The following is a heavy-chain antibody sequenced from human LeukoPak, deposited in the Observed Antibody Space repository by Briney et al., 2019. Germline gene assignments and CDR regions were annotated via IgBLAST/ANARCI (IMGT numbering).Heavy chain of an antibody. CDR1: GYTFTSYG. D-gene: IGHD1-26*01. CDR2: ISAYNGNT. CDR3: ARDWGTGVVGAQRY. V-gene: IGHV1-18*01. Sequence: GASVKVSCKASGYTFTSYGISWVRQAPGQGLEWMGWISAYNGNTNYAQKLQGRVTMTTDTSTSTAYMELSRLRSDDTAVYYCARDWGTGVVGAQRYWGQGTLVTVSS. J-gene: IGHJ4*02.